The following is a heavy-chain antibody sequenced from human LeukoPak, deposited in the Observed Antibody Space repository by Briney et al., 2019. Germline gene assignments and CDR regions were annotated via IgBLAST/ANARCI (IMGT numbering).Heavy chain of an antibody. D-gene: IGHD5-18*01. CDR2: INPNSGGT. CDR1: GYTFTGYY. CDR3: ARDAEGDGYGRLPFDP. J-gene: IGHJ5*02. V-gene: IGHV1-2*02. Sequence: ASVKVSCKASGYTFTGYYMHWVRQAPGQGLEWMGWINPNSGGTNYAQKFQGRVTMTRDTSISTAYMELSRLRSDDTAVYYCARDAEGDGYGRLPFDPWGQGTLVTVSS.